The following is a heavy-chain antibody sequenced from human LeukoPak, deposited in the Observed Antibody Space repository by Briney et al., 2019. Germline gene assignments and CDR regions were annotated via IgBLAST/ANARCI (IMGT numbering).Heavy chain of an antibody. CDR2: ISSDGNYK. J-gene: IGHJ4*02. V-gene: IGHV3-30*18. CDR3: AKGGGIEMATMDY. D-gene: IGHD5-24*01. Sequence: GGSLRLSCAASGFTFSSCGMHWVRQAPGKGLEWVALISSDGNYKYYTDYVKGRFTISRDNSKNTLYLQMNSLRAEDTAVYYCAKGGGIEMATMDYWGQGTLVTVSS. CDR1: GFTFSSCG.